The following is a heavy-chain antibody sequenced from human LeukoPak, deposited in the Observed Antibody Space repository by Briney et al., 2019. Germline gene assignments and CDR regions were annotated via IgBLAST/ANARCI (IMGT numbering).Heavy chain of an antibody. CDR2: IKQDGSGK. Sequence: PGGSLRLSCAASGFTFSSYWMSWVRQAPGKGLEWVANIKQDGSGKYYVDSVKGRFTISRDNAKNSLYLQMNSLRAEDTAVYYCASIWFGESQIDYWGQGTLVTVSS. CDR3: ASIWFGESQIDY. J-gene: IGHJ4*02. V-gene: IGHV3-7*01. CDR1: GFTFSSYW. D-gene: IGHD3-10*01.